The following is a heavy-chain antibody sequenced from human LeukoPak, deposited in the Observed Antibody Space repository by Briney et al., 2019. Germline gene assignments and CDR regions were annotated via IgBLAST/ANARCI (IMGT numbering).Heavy chain of an antibody. CDR1: GFTFNAYW. J-gene: IGHJ2*01. V-gene: IGHV3-7*03. D-gene: IGHD4-23*01. CDR2: IKQDGSEE. CDR3: ARDRRGWKVSVITPHVWYFDL. Sequence: GGSLRLSCIASGFTFNAYWMSWVRQAPGKGLEWVANIKQDGSEEYYVDSVKGRFTISRDNAKNSLYLQMKRIRAEDTAVFYCARDRRGWKVSVITPHVWYFDLWGRGTLVTVSS.